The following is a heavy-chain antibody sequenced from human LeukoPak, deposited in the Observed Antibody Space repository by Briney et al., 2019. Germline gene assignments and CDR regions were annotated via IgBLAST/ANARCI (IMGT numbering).Heavy chain of an antibody. CDR3: AREQYYDFWSGVNDAFDI. CDR1: GGTFSSYA. D-gene: IGHD3-3*01. V-gene: IGHV1-69*04. J-gene: IGHJ3*02. CDR2: IIPILGIA. Sequence: SVKVSCKASGGTFSSYAISWVRQAPGQGLEWMGRIIPILGIANYAQKFQGRVTITADKSTSTAYMELSSLRSEDTAAYYCAREQYYDFWSGVNDAFDIWGQGTMVTVSS.